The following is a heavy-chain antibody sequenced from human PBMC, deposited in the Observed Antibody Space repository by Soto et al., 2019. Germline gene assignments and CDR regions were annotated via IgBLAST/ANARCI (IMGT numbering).Heavy chain of an antibody. CDR1: GFTFSSYG. V-gene: IGHV3-30*18. CDR3: AKSSAAAAGIMDV. J-gene: IGHJ6*02. D-gene: IGHD6-13*01. Sequence: PGGSLRLSCAASGFTFSSYGMHWVRQAPGKGLEWVAVISYDGSNKDYADSVKGRFTISRDNSKNTLYLQMNSLRAEDTAVYYCAKSSAAAAGIMDVWGQGTTVTVSS. CDR2: ISYDGSNK.